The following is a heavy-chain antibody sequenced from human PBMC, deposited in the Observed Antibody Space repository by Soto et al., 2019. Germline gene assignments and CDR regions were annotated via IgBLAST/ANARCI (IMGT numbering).Heavy chain of an antibody. D-gene: IGHD6-19*01. CDR3: ARTRGRGQWRDFYFDF. CDR2: AYYNGST. Sequence: PSETLSLTCTVSGGPIAPFYWTWIRQSPGKGLESIGYAYYNGSTNYNPALKGRVTISLDTSKSQFSLRLSSVTAADTAVYYCARTRGRGQWRDFYFDFWGQGSLVTVSS. J-gene: IGHJ4*02. CDR1: GGPIAPFY. V-gene: IGHV4-59*12.